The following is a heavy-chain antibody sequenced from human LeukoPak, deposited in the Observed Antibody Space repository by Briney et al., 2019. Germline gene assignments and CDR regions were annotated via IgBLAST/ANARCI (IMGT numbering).Heavy chain of an antibody. CDR1: GGTFSSYT. Sequence: SVKVSCKASGGTFSSYTISWVRQAPGQGLEWMGRIIPILGIANYAQKFQGRVTITADKSTSTAYMELSSLRSEDTAVYYCARAPPPYSSSDYWGQGTLVTVSS. D-gene: IGHD6-6*01. CDR2: IIPILGIA. J-gene: IGHJ4*02. CDR3: ARAPPPYSSSDY. V-gene: IGHV1-69*02.